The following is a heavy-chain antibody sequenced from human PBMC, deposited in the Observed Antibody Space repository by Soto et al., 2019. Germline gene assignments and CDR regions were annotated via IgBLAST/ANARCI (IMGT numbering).Heavy chain of an antibody. CDR2: ISGSGGST. CDR3: AKDPPASSTVVTYAAFDI. J-gene: IGHJ3*02. V-gene: IGHV3-23*01. D-gene: IGHD4-17*01. Sequence: EVQLLESGGGLVQPGGSLRLSCAASGFTFSSYAMSWVRQAPGKGLEWVSGISGSGGSTYYADSVKGRFTISRDNSKNTLYLQMSRLRAEDTAVYYCAKDPPASSTVVTYAAFDIWGQGTMVTVSS. CDR1: GFTFSSYA.